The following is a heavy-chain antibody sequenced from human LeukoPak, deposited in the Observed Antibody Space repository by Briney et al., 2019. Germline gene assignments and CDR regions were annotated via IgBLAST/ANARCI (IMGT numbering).Heavy chain of an antibody. J-gene: IGHJ4*02. CDR3: VRLRLGEFAFDY. D-gene: IGHD3-16*01. CDR2: IYPGDSDT. Sequence: EPLKITCKGAGYSVSSDCSGWGRQMPGKGLEWMGIIYPGDSDTRYSPSFQGQVTISADKSISTAYLQWSSLKASDTAMYYCVRLRLGEFAFDYWGQGTLVTVSS. V-gene: IGHV5-51*01. CDR1: GYSVSSDC.